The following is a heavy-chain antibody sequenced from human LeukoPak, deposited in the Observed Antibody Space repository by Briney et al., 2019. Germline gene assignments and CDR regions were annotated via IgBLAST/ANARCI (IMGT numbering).Heavy chain of an antibody. D-gene: IGHD1-1*01. J-gene: IGHJ5*02. V-gene: IGHV3-21*04. Sequence: GGSLRLSCAASGFSFSSYRMNWVRQAPGKGLEWVSSVSNSGDYIHYADSVKGRFTISRDNSKNSLYLQMNSLRADDTAVYYCAKDRTGTTGADWFDPWGQGTLVTVSS. CDR3: AKDRTGTTGADWFDP. CDR1: GFSFSSYR. CDR2: VSNSGDYI.